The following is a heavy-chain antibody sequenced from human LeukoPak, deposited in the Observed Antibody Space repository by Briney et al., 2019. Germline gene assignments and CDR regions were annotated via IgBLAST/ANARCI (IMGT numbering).Heavy chain of an antibody. J-gene: IGHJ3*02. CDR2: IYGGGST. D-gene: IGHD6-13*01. CDR3: AREYSSSRSDAFDI. V-gene: IGHV3-53*04. CDR1: GFTVSSNY. Sequence: GGSLRLSCAASGFTVSSNYMSWVRQAPGKGLEWVSIIYGGGSTYYADSVKGRFTISRHNSKNTLYLQMNSLIAEDTAVYYCAREYSSSRSDAFDIWGQGTMVTVSS.